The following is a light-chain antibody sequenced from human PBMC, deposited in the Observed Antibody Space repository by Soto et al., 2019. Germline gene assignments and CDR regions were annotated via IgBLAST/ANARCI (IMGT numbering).Light chain of an antibody. CDR2: DAS. CDR3: KHFYDLPLT. V-gene: IGKV1-33*01. J-gene: IGKJ5*01. Sequence: DIQMTQSPSALSASVGDRVTITCQASQDISDVLNWYQQQPGKAPKVLIYDASKLQTGVPSRFSGRGSGKDFPFPISSLQPDDSETYYCKHFYDLPLTFGQGTRLKIK. CDR1: QDISDV.